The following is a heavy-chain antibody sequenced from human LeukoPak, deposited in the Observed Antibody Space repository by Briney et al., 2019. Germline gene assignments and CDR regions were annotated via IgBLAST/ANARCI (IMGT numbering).Heavy chain of an antibody. CDR1: GYTFTSYA. Sequence: ASVKVSCKASGYTFTSYAMNWVRQAPGQGLEWMGGIIPIFGTANYAQKFQGRVTITADESTSTAYMELSSLRSEDTAVYYCARDRCSGGSCYSNRWFDPWGQGTLVTVSS. CDR2: IIPIFGTA. D-gene: IGHD2-15*01. V-gene: IGHV1-69*13. J-gene: IGHJ5*02. CDR3: ARDRCSGGSCYSNRWFDP.